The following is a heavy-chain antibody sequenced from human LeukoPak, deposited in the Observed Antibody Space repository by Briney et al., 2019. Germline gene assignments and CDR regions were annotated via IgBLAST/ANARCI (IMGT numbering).Heavy chain of an antibody. CDR2: IYYTGNT. V-gene: IGHV4-59*12. Sequence: SETLSLTCTVSSGSISNYYWNWIRQPPGKGLEWIGYIYYTGNTNYNPSLKSRVTISVDTSKNQFSLKLSSVTAADTAVYYCARRNRYSSSWYGGLDAFDIWGQGTMVTVSS. CDR3: ARRNRYSSSWYGGLDAFDI. J-gene: IGHJ3*02. D-gene: IGHD6-13*01. CDR1: SGSISNYY.